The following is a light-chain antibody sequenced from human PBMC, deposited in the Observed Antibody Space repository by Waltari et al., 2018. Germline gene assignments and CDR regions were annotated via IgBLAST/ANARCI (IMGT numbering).Light chain of an antibody. CDR2: DVK. CDR1: SSDVGGYNY. J-gene: IGLJ2*01. CDR3: SSYTSTSTVL. V-gene: IGLV2-14*03. Sequence: QSDLSQPASMSGSPGQSITISCTGTSSDVGGYNYVSWYQEYPGKAPKLIIYDVKNRPSGVSNRFPGSKSGNTASLTISGLQAEDEADYYCSSYTSTSTVLFGGGTKVTVL.